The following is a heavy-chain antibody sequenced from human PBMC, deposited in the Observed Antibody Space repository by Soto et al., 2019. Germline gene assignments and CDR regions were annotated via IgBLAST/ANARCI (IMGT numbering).Heavy chain of an antibody. CDR2: FDPEDGET. V-gene: IGHV1-24*01. D-gene: IGHD2-2*01. CDR1: GDTLTEVS. CDR3: TKLRTSSWYVLFDP. Sequence: QVQLIQSGAEVKRPGASVKVSCKVSGDTLTEVSIHWVRQAPGEGLEWMGGFDPEDGETIYAQKLQGRVTMTEDTSTDTAYMELSSLRSDDTAVYYCTKLRTSSWYVLFDPWGQGTLVTVSS. J-gene: IGHJ5*02.